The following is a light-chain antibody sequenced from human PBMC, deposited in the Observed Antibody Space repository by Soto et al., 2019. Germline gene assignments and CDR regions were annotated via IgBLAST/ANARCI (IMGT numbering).Light chain of an antibody. V-gene: IGKV2-30*01. Sequence: DVVMTQSPLSQPVTLGQPASISCRSSQSLVYSDGDTYLNWFQQRPGQSPRRLIYKVSNRATGIPARFSGSGSGTDFTLTISSLEPEDFAFYYCQQRSNWPPITFGQGTRLEI. J-gene: IGKJ5*01. CDR1: QSLVYSDGDTY. CDR2: KVS. CDR3: QQRSNWPPIT.